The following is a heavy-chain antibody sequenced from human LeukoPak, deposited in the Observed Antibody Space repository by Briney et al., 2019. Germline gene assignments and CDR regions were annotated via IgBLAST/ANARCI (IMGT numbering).Heavy chain of an antibody. CDR3: VRDGGYFLFDC. CDR1: GFTFSSYW. D-gene: IGHD3-22*01. CDR2: IKEDGSQK. J-gene: IGHJ4*02. Sequence: GGSLRLSCVASGFTFSSYWMTWVRQAPGKGLEWVANIKEDGSQKYYVDSVKGRFTISRDNAKNSLYLQMNSLRAEDTAVYYCVRDGGYFLFDCWGQGTLVTVSS. V-gene: IGHV3-7*03.